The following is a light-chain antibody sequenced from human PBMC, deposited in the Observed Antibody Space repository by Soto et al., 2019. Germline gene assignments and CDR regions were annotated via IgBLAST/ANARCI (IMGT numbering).Light chain of an antibody. Sequence: EIVLTQSPGTLSLSPGERATLSCRASQSVSNNYLAWYQQKPGQAPRLLIYGASNRATGIPDRFSGRGSGTEFTLTISSLQSEDFAFYYCQQYDNWPPWTFGQGTKVDIK. CDR2: GAS. CDR3: QQYDNWPPWT. V-gene: IGKV3-20*01. CDR1: QSVSNNY. J-gene: IGKJ1*01.